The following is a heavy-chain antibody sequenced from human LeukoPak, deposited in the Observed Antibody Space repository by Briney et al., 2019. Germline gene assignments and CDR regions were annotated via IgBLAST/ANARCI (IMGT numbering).Heavy chain of an antibody. D-gene: IGHD5-12*01. Sequence: GGSLRLSCAASGFTFSSYWMSWVRQAPGKGLEWVANIKEDGSAKYYVDSVKGRFTISRDNAKNSLYLQMNSLSAEDTAVYYCVRDSPGYGAYDFDWGQGTLVTVSS. J-gene: IGHJ4*02. CDR3: VRDSPGYGAYDFD. CDR2: IKEDGSAK. CDR1: GFTFSSYW. V-gene: IGHV3-7*01.